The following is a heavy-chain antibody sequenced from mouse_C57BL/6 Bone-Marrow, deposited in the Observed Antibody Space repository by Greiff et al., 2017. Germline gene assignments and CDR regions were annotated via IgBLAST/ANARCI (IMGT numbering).Heavy chain of an antibody. Sequence: VQLQQPGAELVRPGSSVKLSCKASGYTFTSYWMHWVKQRPLQGLEWIGNIDPSDSETHYNQKFKDKATLTVDKSSSTAYMQLSSLTSECSAVYYCATYPYWYFDVWGTGTTVTVSS. CDR1: GYTFTSYW. CDR3: ATYPYWYFDV. V-gene: IGHV1-52*01. J-gene: IGHJ1*03. D-gene: IGHD2-10*01. CDR2: IDPSDSET.